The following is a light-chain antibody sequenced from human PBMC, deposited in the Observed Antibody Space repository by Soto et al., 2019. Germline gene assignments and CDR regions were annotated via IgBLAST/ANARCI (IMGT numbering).Light chain of an antibody. CDR3: PQYDNLPLT. CDR2: DAS. CDR1: QDISNY. Sequence: DIQMTQSPSSLSASVGDRVTITCQASQDISNYLNWYQQKPGKAPKLLIYDASNLETGVPSRFSGSGSGTDFTFTISSLPPEDIATYYCPQYDNLPLTFGGGTKVEIK. V-gene: IGKV1-33*01. J-gene: IGKJ4*01.